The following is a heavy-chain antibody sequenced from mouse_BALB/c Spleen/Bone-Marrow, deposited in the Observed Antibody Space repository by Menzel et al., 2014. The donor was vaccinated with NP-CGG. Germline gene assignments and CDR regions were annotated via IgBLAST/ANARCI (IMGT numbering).Heavy chain of an antibody. J-gene: IGHJ3*01. CDR3: ARHPYYGNYPAWFAY. Sequence: EVMLVESGGGLVKPGGSLKLSCAASGFAFSSYDMSWVRRTPEKRLEWVATISSGGSYTYYPDSVKGRFTISRDNARNPLFLQMSRLRSEDTALFYCARHPYYGNYPAWFAYWGQGTLVTVSA. D-gene: IGHD2-10*01. V-gene: IGHV5-9*02. CDR1: GFAFSSYD. CDR2: ISSGGSYT.